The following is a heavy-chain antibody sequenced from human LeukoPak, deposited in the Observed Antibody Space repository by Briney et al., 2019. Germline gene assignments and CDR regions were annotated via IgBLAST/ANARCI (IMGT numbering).Heavy chain of an antibody. Sequence: GGSLRLSCAASGFTFSSYAMSWVRQAPGKGLEWVSAISGSGGSTYYADSVKGRFTISRDNSKNTLYLQMNSLRAEDTAVYYCAKDLVGYCSGGSCYALGYWGQGTLVTVSS. J-gene: IGHJ4*02. CDR3: AKDLVGYCSGGSCYALGY. V-gene: IGHV3-23*01. CDR1: GFTFSSYA. CDR2: ISGSGGST. D-gene: IGHD2-15*01.